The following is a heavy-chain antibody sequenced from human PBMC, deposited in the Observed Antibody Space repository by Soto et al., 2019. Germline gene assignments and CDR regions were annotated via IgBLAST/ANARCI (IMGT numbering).Heavy chain of an antibody. CDR3: ARAPGYSSGWYDY. D-gene: IGHD6-19*01. CDR2: INSDGSST. J-gene: IGHJ4*02. V-gene: IGHV3-74*01. CDR1: GFTFSSYW. Sequence: SLRLSCAASGFTFSSYWMHWVRQAPGKGLVWVSRINSDGSSTSYADSVKGRFTISRDNAKNTLYLQMNSLRAEDTAVYYCARAPGYSSGWYDYWGQGTLVTVSS.